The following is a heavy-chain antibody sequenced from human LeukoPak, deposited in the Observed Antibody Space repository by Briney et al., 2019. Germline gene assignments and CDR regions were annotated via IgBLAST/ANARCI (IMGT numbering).Heavy chain of an antibody. CDR2: ISSRSSAI. J-gene: IGHJ4*02. CDR3: ARETGSAVGSTDFDY. CDR1: GFTLSDYH. D-gene: IGHD4-17*01. V-gene: IGHV3-48*01. Sequence: GGSLRLSCAASGFTLSDYHINWVRQAPGKGLEWISYISSRSSAIYYADSVKGRFAISIDTAKDSVYLHMSSLRAEDTAVYYCARETGSAVGSTDFDYWGQGTLDTVSS.